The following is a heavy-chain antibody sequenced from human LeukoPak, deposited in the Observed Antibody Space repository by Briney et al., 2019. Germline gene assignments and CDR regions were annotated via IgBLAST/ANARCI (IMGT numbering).Heavy chain of an antibody. Sequence: ASVKVSCNASGYTFTSYDINWVRQAPGQGLEWMGILNPSGGSTSYAQKFQGRVTMTRDTSTSTVYMELSSLRSEDTAVYYCARGDCNSWYPLHYWGQGTLVTVSS. D-gene: IGHD6-13*01. J-gene: IGHJ4*02. CDR3: ARGDCNSWYPLHY. CDR1: GYTFTSYD. CDR2: LNPSGGST. V-gene: IGHV1-46*01.